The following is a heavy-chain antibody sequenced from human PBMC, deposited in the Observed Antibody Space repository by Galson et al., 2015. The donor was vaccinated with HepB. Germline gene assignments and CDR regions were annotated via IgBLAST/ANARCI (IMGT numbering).Heavy chain of an antibody. D-gene: IGHD6-19*01. Sequence: SLRLSCAASGFTFSSYSMNWVRQAPGKGLEWVSSISSSSSYIYYADSVKGRFTISRDNAKNSLYLQMNSLRAEDTAVYYCARDRTEDGVLSGWYRMFDYWGQGTLVTVSS. CDR2: ISSSSSYI. J-gene: IGHJ4*02. CDR1: GFTFSSYS. V-gene: IGHV3-21*01. CDR3: ARDRTEDGVLSGWYRMFDY.